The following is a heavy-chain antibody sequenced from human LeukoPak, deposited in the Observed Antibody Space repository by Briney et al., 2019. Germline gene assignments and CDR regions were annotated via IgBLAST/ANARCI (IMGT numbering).Heavy chain of an antibody. Sequence: SGKSLRLSCAASGFTFNNYGMHWVRQAPGKGLEWVAVISYDGRNIHYPDSVKGRFTISRDISTDTLWLQMDSLRTEDTAVYYCAKGPLRGTAAAIDYWGHGTLVTVSS. CDR3: AKGPLRGTAAAIDY. CDR1: GFTFNNYG. J-gene: IGHJ4*01. D-gene: IGHD2-2*01. CDR2: ISYDGRNI. V-gene: IGHV3-30*18.